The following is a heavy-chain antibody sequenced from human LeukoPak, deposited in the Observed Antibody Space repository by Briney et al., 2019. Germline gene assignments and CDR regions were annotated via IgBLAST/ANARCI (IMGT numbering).Heavy chain of an antibody. V-gene: IGHV3-23*01. D-gene: IGHD3-10*01. J-gene: IGHJ3*02. CDR3: AKYHGSGSYYNFHAFDI. CDR1: GFTFSTFA. Sequence: GGSLRLSCAASGFTFSTFAMIWVRQPPGKGLEWVSAISGSGGSTYYADSVKGRFTISRDNSKDTLYLQMNSLRAEDTAVYYCAKYHGSGSYYNFHAFDIWGQGTMVTVSS. CDR2: ISGSGGST.